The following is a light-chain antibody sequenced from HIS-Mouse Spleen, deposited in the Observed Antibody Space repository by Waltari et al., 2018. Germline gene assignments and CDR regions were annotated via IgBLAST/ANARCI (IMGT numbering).Light chain of an antibody. CDR1: SSDVGSYNL. J-gene: IGLJ3*02. V-gene: IGLV2-23*01. CDR3: CSYAGSSTWV. Sequence: QSALTQPASVSGSPGQSITISCTGTSSDVGSYNLVSWYPQHPGKAPKLMIYEGSKRPSGVSNRFSGSKSGNTASLTISRLQAEDEADYYCCSYAGSSTWVFGGGTKLTVL. CDR2: EGS.